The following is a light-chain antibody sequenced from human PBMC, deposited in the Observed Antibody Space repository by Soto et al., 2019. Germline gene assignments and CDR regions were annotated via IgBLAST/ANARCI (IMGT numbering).Light chain of an antibody. CDR3: ASFTRSVTVV. CDR1: SSDVGGYNY. J-gene: IGLJ2*01. CDR2: DVN. V-gene: IGLV2-14*03. Sequence: ALTQPASVSGSPGQSITISCAGTSSDVGGYNYVSWYQQHPGKVPRLIISDVNKRPSGVSDRFSGSKSGNTASLTISGLQAEDEADYYCASFTRSVTVVFGGGTKLTVL.